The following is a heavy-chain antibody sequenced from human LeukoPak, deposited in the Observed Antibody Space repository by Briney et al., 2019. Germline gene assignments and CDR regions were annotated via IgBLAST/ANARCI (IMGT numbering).Heavy chain of an antibody. V-gene: IGHV1-2*02. CDR2: INPDSGAT. CDR1: GYTFTGYY. Sequence: GASVKVSCKASGYTFTGYYLHWVRQAPGQGLECMGWINPDSGATKFAQTFQGRGTMTRDTSISTAYMELGSLRSDDTAVYYCAAWGIAAAGSRTGYWGQGTLVTVS. CDR3: AAWGIAAAGSRTGY. D-gene: IGHD6-13*01. J-gene: IGHJ4*02.